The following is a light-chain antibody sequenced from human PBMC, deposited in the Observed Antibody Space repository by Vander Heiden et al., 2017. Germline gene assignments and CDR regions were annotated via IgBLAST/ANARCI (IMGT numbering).Light chain of an antibody. V-gene: IGLV1-44*01. CDR1: SPNIGSNT. J-gene: IGLJ3*02. CDR3: AAWEDSRNARWV. CDR2: SNN. Sequence: QSVLTQPPSASGTPGQRVTISCSGSSPNIGSNTVNWYQQLPGTAPKLLIYSNNQRHSGGPDRFSGSKSGTSAALAISGLQSEEEADYYCAAWEDSRNARWVFGGGTKLTVL.